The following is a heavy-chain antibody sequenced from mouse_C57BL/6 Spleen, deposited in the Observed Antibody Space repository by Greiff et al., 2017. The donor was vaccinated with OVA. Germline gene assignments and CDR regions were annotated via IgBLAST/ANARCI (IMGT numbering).Heavy chain of an antibody. J-gene: IGHJ4*01. CDR2: ISNKANGYTS. Sequence: EVQVVESGGGLVQPGGSLSLSCAASGFTFTDYYMSWVRQPPGKALEWLGFISNKANGYTSEYSASVKGRFTISRDNSQRILYLQMNALRAEDSATYYCARWIYYDYLYAMDYWGQGTSVTVSS. CDR3: ARWIYYDYLYAMDY. V-gene: IGHV7-3*01. CDR1: GFTFTDYY. D-gene: IGHD2-4*01.